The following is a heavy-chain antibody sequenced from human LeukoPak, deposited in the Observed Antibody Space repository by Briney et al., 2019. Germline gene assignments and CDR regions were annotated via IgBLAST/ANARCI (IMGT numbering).Heavy chain of an antibody. CDR1: RFTFSNAW. CDR3: STGLSVTGTSY. Sequence: GGSLRLSCAASRFTFSNAWMSWVRQAPGKGLEWVGRIKSKNDGGTTDYAAPVKGRFTASRDDPENTLYLQMNSLKTEDTAAYYCSTGLSVTGTSYWGQGTLVTVSS. J-gene: IGHJ4*02. V-gene: IGHV3-15*01. D-gene: IGHD6-19*01. CDR2: IKSKNDGGTT.